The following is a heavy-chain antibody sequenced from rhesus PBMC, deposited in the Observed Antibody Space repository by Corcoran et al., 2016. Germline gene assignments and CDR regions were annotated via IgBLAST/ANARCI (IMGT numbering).Heavy chain of an antibody. Sequence: EVQLVESGGGLVQPGGSLRLSCAASGFPFSTYYIHWVRQAQGKGIEWVGLKKNKASSYTTEYAAAVKSRFSISRDDSKNTLYLQMSSLKTEDTALYYCTGIAAAGINYWGQGVLVTVSS. CDR3: TGIAAAGINY. D-gene: IGHD6-31*01. CDR1: GFPFSTYY. CDR2: KKNKASSYTT. V-gene: IGHV3-13*01. J-gene: IGHJ4*01.